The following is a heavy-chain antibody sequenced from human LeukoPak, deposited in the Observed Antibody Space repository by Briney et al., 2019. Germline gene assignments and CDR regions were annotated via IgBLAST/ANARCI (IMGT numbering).Heavy chain of an antibody. D-gene: IGHD6-6*01. CDR1: GGSFSGYY. CDR3: AREGSSSPLHY. J-gene: IGHJ4*02. CDR2: INHSGST. V-gene: IGHV4-34*01. Sequence: SETLSLTCAVYGGSFSGYYRSWIRQPPGKGLEWIGEINHSGSTNYNPSLKSRVTISVDTSKNQFSLKLSSVTAADTAVYYCAREGSSSPLHYWGQGTLVTVPS.